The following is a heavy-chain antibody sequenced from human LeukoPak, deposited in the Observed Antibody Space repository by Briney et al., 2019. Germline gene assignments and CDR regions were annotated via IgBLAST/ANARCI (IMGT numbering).Heavy chain of an antibody. Sequence: GGSLRLSYPASGFTVSSNYMTWVRQAPGKGLEWVSVIYSGDSTYYADSVKGRFTISRDNSKNTLYLQMNSLRAEDTAVYYCARGVGTATDYWGQGTLVTVSS. D-gene: IGHD5-18*01. CDR2: IYSGDST. J-gene: IGHJ4*02. CDR1: GFTVSSNY. CDR3: ARGVGTATDY. V-gene: IGHV3-53*01.